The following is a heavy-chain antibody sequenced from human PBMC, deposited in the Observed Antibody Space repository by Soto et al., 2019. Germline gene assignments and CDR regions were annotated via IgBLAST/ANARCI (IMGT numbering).Heavy chain of an antibody. V-gene: IGHV3-23*01. Sequence: EVQLLESGGGLVQPGGSLRLSCAASGFTFSSYAMSWVRQAPGKGLEWVSAISGSGGSTYYADSVKGRFTISRDNSKNPLYLQMNSLGAEDTAVYYCAKDGTDYGDYDPPRTFDYWGQGTLVTVSS. CDR1: GFTFSSYA. CDR2: ISGSGGST. D-gene: IGHD4-17*01. J-gene: IGHJ4*02. CDR3: AKDGTDYGDYDPPRTFDY.